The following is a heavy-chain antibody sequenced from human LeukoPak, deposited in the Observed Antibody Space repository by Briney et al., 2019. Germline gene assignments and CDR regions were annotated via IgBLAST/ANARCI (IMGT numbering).Heavy chain of an antibody. CDR2: ISYDGSNK. J-gene: IGHJ4*02. CDR1: GFTFSSYG. D-gene: IGHD6-13*01. CDR3: AKSSSWYGVDY. V-gene: IGHV3-30*18. Sequence: GGALRLSCAASGFTFSSYGMHRVRQAPGKGLEWVAVISYDGSNKYYADSVKGRFTISRDNSKNTLYLQMNSLRAEDTAVYYCAKSSSWYGVDYWGQGTLVTVSS.